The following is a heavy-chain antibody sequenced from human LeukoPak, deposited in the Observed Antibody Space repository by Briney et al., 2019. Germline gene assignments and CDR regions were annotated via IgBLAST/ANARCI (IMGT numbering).Heavy chain of an antibody. D-gene: IGHD6-13*01. Sequence: PGGSLRLSCAASGFTFKSYDMHRVRQAAGEGPEWVSAIGTAGDTYYLGSVKGRFTISRENAKNSLYLQMNSLRAGDTAVYYCARGGRGSSWFDNWGQGTPVTVSS. CDR3: ARGGRGSSWFDN. J-gene: IGHJ4*02. V-gene: IGHV3-13*01. CDR2: IGTAGDT. CDR1: GFTFKSYD.